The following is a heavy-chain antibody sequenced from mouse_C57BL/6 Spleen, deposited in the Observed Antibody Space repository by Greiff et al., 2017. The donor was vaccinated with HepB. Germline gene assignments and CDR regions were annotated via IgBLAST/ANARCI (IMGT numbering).Heavy chain of an antibody. D-gene: IGHD1-1*01. CDR3: AITTVVATPFDY. Sequence: QVQLKESGAELARPGASVKLSCKASGYTFTSYGISWVKQRTGQGLEWIGEIYPRSGNTDYNEKFKGKATLTADKSSSTAYMELRSLTSEDSAVYFCAITTVVATPFDYWGQGTTLTVSS. CDR2: IYPRSGNT. CDR1: GYTFTSYG. J-gene: IGHJ2*01. V-gene: IGHV1-81*01.